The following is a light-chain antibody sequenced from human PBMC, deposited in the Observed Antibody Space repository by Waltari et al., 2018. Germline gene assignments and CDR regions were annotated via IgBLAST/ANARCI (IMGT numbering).Light chain of an antibody. V-gene: IGKV1-39*01. Sequence: DIQMTQSPSTLSASVGDRVTITGRAIQSISTYLNWYQQKPGKAPSLLIFAATSLQSGVPSKFSGSRAGTEFTLTINNLQPEDFATFYCRQGYPSPPYTFGQGTKLLI. CDR3: RQGYPSPPYT. J-gene: IGKJ2*01. CDR2: AAT. CDR1: QSISTY.